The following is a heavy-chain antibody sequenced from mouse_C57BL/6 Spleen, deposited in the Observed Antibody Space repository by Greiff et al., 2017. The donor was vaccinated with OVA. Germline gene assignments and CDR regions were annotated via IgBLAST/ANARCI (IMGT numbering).Heavy chain of an antibody. J-gene: IGHJ2*01. V-gene: IGHV1-52*01. D-gene: IGHD1-1*01. CDR3: ARGSYGSSPHFDY. CDR1: GYTFTSYW. Sequence: QVHVKQPGAELVRPGSSVKLSCKASGYTFTSYWMHWVKQRPIQGLEWIGNIDPSDSETHYNQKFKDKATLTVDKSSSTAYMQLSSLTSEDSAVYYCARGSYGSSPHFDYWGQGTTLTVSS. CDR2: IDPSDSET.